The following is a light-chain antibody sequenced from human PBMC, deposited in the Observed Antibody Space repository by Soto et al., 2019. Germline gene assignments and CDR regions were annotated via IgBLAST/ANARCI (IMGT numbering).Light chain of an antibody. J-gene: IGKJ1*01. V-gene: IGKV3-15*01. Sequence: EIVRTQSPATRSVSPGERANLSCRASQSVSSNLAWYQQKPCQAPRLLIYGASTRATGIPARLSGSGSGTEFTLTISSLQSEDFAVYYCQQYKNWPRGTFGQGTKVDIK. CDR2: GAS. CDR1: QSVSSN. CDR3: QQYKNWPRGT.